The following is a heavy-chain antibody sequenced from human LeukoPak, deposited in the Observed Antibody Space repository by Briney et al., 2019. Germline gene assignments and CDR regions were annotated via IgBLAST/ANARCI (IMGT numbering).Heavy chain of an antibody. D-gene: IGHD6-19*01. CDR3: ARRTYSSGWYLDY. V-gene: IGHV5-51*01. J-gene: IGHJ4*02. CDR2: IYPGDSDT. CDR1: GYSFTSYW. Sequence: GESLKISCKGSGYSFTSYWIGWVRQLPGKGLEWMGIIYPGDSDTRYGPSFQGQVTISADKSISTAYLQWSSLKASDTAMYYCARRTYSSGWYLDYWGQGTLVTVSS.